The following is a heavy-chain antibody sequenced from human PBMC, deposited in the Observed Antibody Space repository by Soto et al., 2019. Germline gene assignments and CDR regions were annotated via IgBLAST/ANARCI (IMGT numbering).Heavy chain of an antibody. D-gene: IGHD1-26*01. Sequence: EVQLVESGGGLVQPGGSLRLSCAASGFTFSKYWMYWVRQAPGKGLVWVSRINGDGSSTTYADSVKGRFTISRHNANNARQLQMNSLIAEDTALYFCASLVGTSRRWYFDLWGRGTLVTVSS. V-gene: IGHV3-74*01. CDR1: GFTFSKYW. J-gene: IGHJ2*01. CDR3: ASLVGTSRRWYFDL. CDR2: INGDGSST.